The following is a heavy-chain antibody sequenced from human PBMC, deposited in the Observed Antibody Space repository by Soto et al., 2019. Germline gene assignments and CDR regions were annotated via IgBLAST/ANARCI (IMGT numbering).Heavy chain of an antibody. D-gene: IGHD2-8*01. J-gene: IGHJ6*02. Sequence: PSQTLSLTCAISGDSVSSNSAAWNWIRQSPSRGLEWLGRTYYRSKWYNDYAVSVKSRITINPDTSKNQFSLQLNSVTPEDTAVYYCARDPVVLMVYAHEYYYYGMDVWGQGTTVTVS. CDR3: ARDPVVLMVYAHEYYYYGMDV. V-gene: IGHV6-1*01. CDR1: GDSVSSNSAA. CDR2: TYYRSKWYN.